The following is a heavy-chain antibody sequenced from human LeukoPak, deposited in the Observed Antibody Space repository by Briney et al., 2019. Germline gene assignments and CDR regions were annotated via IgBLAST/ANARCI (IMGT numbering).Heavy chain of an antibody. V-gene: IGHV1-18*01. D-gene: IGHD3-22*01. CDR2: ISAYNGNT. CDR1: GYTFTSYG. Sequence: RASVKVSCKASGYTFTSYGISWVRPAPGQGLEWMGWISAYNGNTNYAQKLQGRVTMTTDTSTSTAYMELRSLRSDDTAVYYCASAPEYYYDSSGYYLDYWGQGTLVTVSS. CDR3: ASAPEYYYDSSGYYLDY. J-gene: IGHJ4*02.